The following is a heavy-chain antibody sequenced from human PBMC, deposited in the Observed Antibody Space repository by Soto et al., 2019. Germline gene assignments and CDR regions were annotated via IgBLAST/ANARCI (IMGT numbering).Heavy chain of an antibody. D-gene: IGHD1-1*01. J-gene: IGHJ4*02. Sequence: QVQLVESGGGVVQPGGSLRLSCAASGFTFSSFGIHWVRQAPGKGLEWVAVISYDGIDKNDGDSVKGRFTISRENSKNMVYLQMNSLRAEDTAVYYCAKDLREMSTIRPDYWGQGILVTVSS. CDR3: AKDLREMSTIRPDY. CDR2: ISYDGIDK. V-gene: IGHV3-30*18. CDR1: GFTFSSFG.